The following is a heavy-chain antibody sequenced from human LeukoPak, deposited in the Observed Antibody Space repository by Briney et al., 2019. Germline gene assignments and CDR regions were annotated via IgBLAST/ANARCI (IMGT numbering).Heavy chain of an antibody. CDR1: GITFNSYW. D-gene: IGHD3-16*01. CDR3: ATGLINAFEI. V-gene: IGHV3-74*01. J-gene: IGHJ3*02. Sequence: GGSLRFSCAASGITFNSYWMHWVRQAPGKGLVWVSRINSGGSSTVYADSVKGRFTISRDNAKNTLYLQMNSLRAEDSAVYYCATGLINAFEIWGQGTMVTVSS. CDR2: INSGGSST.